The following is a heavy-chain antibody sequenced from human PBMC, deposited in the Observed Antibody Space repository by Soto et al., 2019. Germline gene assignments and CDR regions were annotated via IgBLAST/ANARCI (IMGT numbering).Heavy chain of an antibody. D-gene: IGHD2-2*01. V-gene: IGHV4-34*01. CDR1: GGSFSGYY. CDR2: INHSRST. Sequence: SETLSLTCAVYGGSFSGYYWSWIRQPPGKGLEWIGEINHSRSTNYNPSLKSRVTISVDTSKNQFSLKLSSVTAADTAVYYCARGRIRYFSSTSCYYGGYYYYYYMDVWGKGTTVTVSS. CDR3: ARGRIRYFSSTSCYYGGYYYYYYMDV. J-gene: IGHJ6*03.